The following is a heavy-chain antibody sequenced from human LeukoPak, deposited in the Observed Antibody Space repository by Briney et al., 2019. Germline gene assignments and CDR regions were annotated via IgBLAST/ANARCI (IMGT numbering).Heavy chain of an antibody. CDR3: ARRDYYDSSGYYFDY. Sequence: PSETLSLTCAVSGYSISSGYYWGWIRQPPGKGLEWIGSIYHSGSTYYNPSLKSRVTISVDTSKNQFSLKLSSVTAADTAVCYCARRDYYDSSGYYFDYWGQGTLVTVSS. J-gene: IGHJ4*02. V-gene: IGHV4-38-2*01. D-gene: IGHD3-22*01. CDR1: GYSISSGYY. CDR2: IYHSGST.